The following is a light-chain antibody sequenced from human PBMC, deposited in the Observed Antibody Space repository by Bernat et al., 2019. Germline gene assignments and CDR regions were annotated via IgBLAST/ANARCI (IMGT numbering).Light chain of an antibody. CDR3: QAWDSSTGV. V-gene: IGLV3-1*01. CDR1: RVGNRY. Sequence: SYDLTQPPSVSVSPGQTATTPCSGDRVGNRYTCWYQQKPGQTPVVVVFRDNKRPSGIPERFSGSKSGNTATLTISGTQAMDEADYYCQAWDSSTGVFGGGTKLTVL. J-gene: IGLJ3*02. CDR2: RDN.